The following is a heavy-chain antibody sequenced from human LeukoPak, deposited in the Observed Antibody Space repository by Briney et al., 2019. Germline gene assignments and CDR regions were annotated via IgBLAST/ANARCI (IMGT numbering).Heavy chain of an antibody. J-gene: IGHJ4*02. CDR1: GFTLSSYA. CDR2: ISVSGNA. Sequence: GGSLRLSCAASGFTLSSYAMSWVRQGPGKGLEWVSAISVSGNAYHADSVKGRFTISRDSSKNTLYLQMNSLRAEDAAVYYCAKAPVTTCSGAYCYPFDYWGQGTLVTVSS. V-gene: IGHV3-23*01. CDR3: AKAPVTTCSGAYCYPFDY. D-gene: IGHD2-15*01.